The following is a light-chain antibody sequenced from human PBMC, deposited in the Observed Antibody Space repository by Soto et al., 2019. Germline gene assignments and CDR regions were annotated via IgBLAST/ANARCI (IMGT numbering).Light chain of an antibody. CDR1: SNDVGGYKF. CDR3: SSYTSSGTLV. V-gene: IGLV2-14*01. J-gene: IGLJ1*01. CDR2: EVS. Sequence: QSALTQPASVSGSPGQSITISCTGTSNDVGGYKFVSWYQQHPGKAPKLTIYEVSNRPSGVSNRFSGSKSGYMASLTISGLQAEDEADYYCSSYTSSGTLVFGAGTKVTVL.